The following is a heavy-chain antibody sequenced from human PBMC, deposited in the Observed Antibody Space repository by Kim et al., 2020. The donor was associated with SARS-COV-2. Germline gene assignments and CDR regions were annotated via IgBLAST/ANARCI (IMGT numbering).Heavy chain of an antibody. CDR2: IWYDGSNK. V-gene: IGHV3-33*01. CDR1: GFTFSSYG. CDR3: ARDRGWYYFDY. J-gene: IGHJ4*02. Sequence: GGSLRLSCAASGFTFSSYGMHWVRQAPGKGLEWVAVIWYDGSNKYYADSVKGRFTISRHNSKNTLYLQMNSLRAEDTAVYYCARDRGWYYFDYWGQGTLVTVSS. D-gene: IGHD6-19*01.